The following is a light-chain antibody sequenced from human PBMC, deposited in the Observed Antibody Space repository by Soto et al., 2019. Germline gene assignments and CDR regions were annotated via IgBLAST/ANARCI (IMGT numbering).Light chain of an antibody. Sequence: EIVLTQSPGTLSLSPGERDTLSCRASQTVSSSYFGWFQQRPGQAPRILIYDTFYRSTGIPDRFSASASGTDFTLTSSRVAPEDFAVYYWHQYRCPSYTVGQGTKLEI. CDR3: HQYRCPSYT. V-gene: IGKV3-20*01. CDR2: DTF. CDR1: QTVSSSY. J-gene: IGKJ2*01.